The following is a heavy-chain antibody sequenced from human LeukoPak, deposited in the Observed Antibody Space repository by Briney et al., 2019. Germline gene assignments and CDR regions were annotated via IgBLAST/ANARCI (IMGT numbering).Heavy chain of an antibody. CDR2: IIPSGGRT. CDR3: AKGEDGFEYYYYIDG. D-gene: IGHD2/OR15-2a*01. CDR1: GFTFNNYV. J-gene: IGHJ6*03. V-gene: IGHV3-23*01. Sequence: GGSLRLSCEASGFTFNNYVMNWVRQAPGKGLEWVSSIIPSGGRTNYAESVKGRFTISRDNSKNTVELQMNTLRAEDTAVYYCAKGEDGFEYYYYIDGWGKGTTVTVSS.